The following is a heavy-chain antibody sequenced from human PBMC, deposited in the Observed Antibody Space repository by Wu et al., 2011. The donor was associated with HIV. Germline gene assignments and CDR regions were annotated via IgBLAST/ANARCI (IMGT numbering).Heavy chain of an antibody. D-gene: IGHD4-11*01. V-gene: IGHV3-7*01. J-gene: IGHJ4*02. CDR3: AREGHTVGKEYYFDY. CDR2: IKQDESEK. Sequence: NIKQDESEKYYVDSVKGRFTISRDNAKNSLNLQMSSLRAEDTAVYYCAREGHTVGKEYYFDYWGQGNPGHRLL.